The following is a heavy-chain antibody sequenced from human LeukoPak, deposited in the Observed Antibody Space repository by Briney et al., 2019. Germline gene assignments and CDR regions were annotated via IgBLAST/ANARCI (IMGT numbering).Heavy chain of an antibody. CDR1: GYSFTNYW. V-gene: IGHV5-51*01. CDR2: IYPDDSDT. J-gene: IGHJ4*02. Sequence: GESLKISCQGSGYSFTNYWIGWVRQLPGKGLEWMGIIYPDDSDTRYSPSFQGQVTISADKSISTAYLQWSSLKASDTAMYYCARRAVAGIDYWGQGTLVTVSS. D-gene: IGHD6-19*01. CDR3: ARRAVAGIDY.